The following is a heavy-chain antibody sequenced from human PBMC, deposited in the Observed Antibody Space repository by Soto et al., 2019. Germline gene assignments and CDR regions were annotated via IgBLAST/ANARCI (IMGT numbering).Heavy chain of an antibody. CDR2: IIPILGIA. Sequence: QVQLVQSGAEVKKPGSSVKVSCKASGGTFSSYTISWVRQAPGQGLEWMGRIIPILGIAKYAQKFQGRVTITADKSTRTAYMELSSLRSEDTAVYYWASLPVADVAVDIWRQGTMVTVSS. CDR1: GGTFSSYT. V-gene: IGHV1-69*02. J-gene: IGHJ3*02. CDR3: ASLPVADVAVDI. D-gene: IGHD6-19*01.